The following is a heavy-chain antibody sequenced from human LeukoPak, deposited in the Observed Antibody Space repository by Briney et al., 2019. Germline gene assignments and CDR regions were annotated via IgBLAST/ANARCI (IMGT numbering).Heavy chain of an antibody. Sequence: SVKVSCXASGGTFSSYAISWVRQAPGQGLEWMGGIIPIFGTANYAQKFQGRVTITTDESTSTAYMELSSLRSEDTAVYYCAREAGTDSSGYYFDYWGQGTLVTVSS. D-gene: IGHD3-22*01. CDR3: AREAGTDSSGYYFDY. J-gene: IGHJ4*02. CDR2: IIPIFGTA. V-gene: IGHV1-69*05. CDR1: GGTFSSYA.